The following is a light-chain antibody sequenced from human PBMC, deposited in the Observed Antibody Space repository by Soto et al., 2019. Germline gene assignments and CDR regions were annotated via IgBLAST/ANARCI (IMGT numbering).Light chain of an antibody. J-gene: IGKJ5*01. CDR3: QQLNYWPRIT. V-gene: IGKV3-15*01. CDR2: GAS. Sequence: DIVMTQSPGTLSVSPGERATLSCRASQSVGTNLAWYQQRPGQAPRLIVYGASTRASGIPPRFSGSGSGTDFTLTISSLQSEDFAVYYCQQLNYWPRITFGQGTRLEIK. CDR1: QSVGTN.